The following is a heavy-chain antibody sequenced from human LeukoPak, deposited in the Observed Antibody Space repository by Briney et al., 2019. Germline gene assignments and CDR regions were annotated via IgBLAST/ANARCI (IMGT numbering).Heavy chain of an antibody. J-gene: IGHJ4*02. CDR1: GASFNRFW. CDR3: ARRVSGSYLDY. V-gene: IGHV5-51*01. D-gene: IGHD1-26*01. Sequence: GESLKISCQGSGASFNRFWIAWVRQMPGKALDWMGMMYVGDSDARYSPAFQGQVTISADRSISTAYLQWNTLKASDTAMFYCARRVSGSYLDYWGQGTLVTVSS. CDR2: MYVGDSDA.